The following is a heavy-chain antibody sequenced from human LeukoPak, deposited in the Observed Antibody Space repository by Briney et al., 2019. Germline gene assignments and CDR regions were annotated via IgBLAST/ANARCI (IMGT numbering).Heavy chain of an antibody. J-gene: IGHJ3*02. D-gene: IGHD3-22*01. Sequence: SETLSLTCTVSGGFISSYYWSWIRQPPGKGLEWIGYIYYSGSTNYNPSLKSRVTISVDTSKNQFSLKLSSVTAADTAVYYCARLSPAQIHPRSPLNYDSSGYYFAFDIWGQGTMVIVSS. V-gene: IGHV4-59*01. CDR3: ARLSPAQIHPRSPLNYDSSGYYFAFDI. CDR1: GGFISSYY. CDR2: IYYSGST.